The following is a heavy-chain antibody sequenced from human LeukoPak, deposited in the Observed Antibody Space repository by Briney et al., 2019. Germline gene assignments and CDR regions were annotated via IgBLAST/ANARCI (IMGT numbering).Heavy chain of an antibody. CDR1: GGTFSSYA. Sequence: GSSVKVSCKASGGTFSSYAISWVRQAPGQGLEWMGGIIPIFGTANYAQKFQGRVTITADESTSTAYMELSSLRSEDTAVYYCARDQTDGSGYYYSTDAFDIWGQGTMVTVSS. V-gene: IGHV1-69*01. CDR3: ARDQTDGSGYYYSTDAFDI. J-gene: IGHJ3*02. CDR2: IIPIFGTA. D-gene: IGHD3-22*01.